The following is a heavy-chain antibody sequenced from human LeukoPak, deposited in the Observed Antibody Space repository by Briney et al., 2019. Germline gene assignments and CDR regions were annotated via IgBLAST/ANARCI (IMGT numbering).Heavy chain of an antibody. CDR2: IKQDGSEK. V-gene: IGHV3-7*03. J-gene: IGHJ6*03. CDR1: GFTFTTYW. CDR3: AKGRATHDYYYMDV. Sequence: GGSLRLSCVGSGFTFTTYWMSWVRQAPGKGLEWVANIKQDGSEKYYVDSVKGRFTISRDNAKNSLYLQMNSLRAEDMALYYCAKGRATHDYYYMDVWGKGTAVTVSS. D-gene: IGHD5-12*01.